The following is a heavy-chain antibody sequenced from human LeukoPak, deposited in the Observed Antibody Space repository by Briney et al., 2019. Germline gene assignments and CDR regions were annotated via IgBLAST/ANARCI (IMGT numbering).Heavy chain of an antibody. CDR1: GYTFTGYY. CDR3: ARALRSGSYREFDY. Sequence: ASVMVSCKASGYTFTGYYIHWVRQAPGQGLEWMGWINPNSGGTNYAQKFQGRVTMTRDTSISTAYMELSRLRSDDTAVYYCARALRSGSYREFDYWGQGTLVTVSS. CDR2: INPNSGGT. V-gene: IGHV1-2*02. J-gene: IGHJ4*02. D-gene: IGHD1-26*01.